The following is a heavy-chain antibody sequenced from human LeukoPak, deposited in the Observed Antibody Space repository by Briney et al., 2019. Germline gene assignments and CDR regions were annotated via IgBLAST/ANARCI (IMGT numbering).Heavy chain of an antibody. CDR1: GFTFSNYA. CDR3: AKDQSPYYYYGMDV. V-gene: IGHV3-23*01. CDR2: ISGSGDTT. J-gene: IGHJ6*02. Sequence: GGSLRLSCAASGFTFSNYAMSWVRQAPGKGLEWVSLISGSGDTTYYADSVKGRFTISRDNAKNSLYLQMNSLRVEDTAVYYCAKDQSPYYYYGMDVWGQGTTVTVSS.